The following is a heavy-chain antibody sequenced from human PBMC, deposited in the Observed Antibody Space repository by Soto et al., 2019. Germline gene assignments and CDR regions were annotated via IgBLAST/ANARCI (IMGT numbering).Heavy chain of an antibody. V-gene: IGHV3-33*01. CDR2: IWYDGRNK. CDR3: ASLYYYGSGTPDY. Sequence: QVQLVESGGGVVQPGRSLRLSCAASGFTFSSYGMHWVRQAPGEGLEWVAVIWYDGRNKYYADSVKGRFTISRDNSKNTLDLQMNSLRAEDTAVYYCASLYYYGSGTPDYWGQGTLVTVSS. J-gene: IGHJ4*02. D-gene: IGHD3-10*01. CDR1: GFTFSSYG.